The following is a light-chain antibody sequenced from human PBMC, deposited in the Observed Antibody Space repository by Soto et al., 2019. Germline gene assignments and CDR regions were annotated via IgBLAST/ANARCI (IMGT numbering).Light chain of an antibody. CDR3: QQYGSLPLT. Sequence: EIQITQYKNSLSASVGDRVTITCQASQDINKNLIWYQQKPGKAPKLLIYDASDLETGVPSRFSGSGSGTGFTFTISSLQPEDFATYYCQQYGSLPLTFGQGTLLDIK. J-gene: IGKJ5*01. V-gene: IGKV1-33*01. CDR2: DAS. CDR1: QDINKN.